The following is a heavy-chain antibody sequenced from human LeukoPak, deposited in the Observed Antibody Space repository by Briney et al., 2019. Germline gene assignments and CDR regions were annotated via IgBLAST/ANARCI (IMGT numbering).Heavy chain of an antibody. CDR2: IYYSGKT. J-gene: IGHJ4*02. D-gene: IGHD5-18*01. Sequence: PSETLSLTCTVSGGSISSSSYYWGWIRQPPGKGLEWIGSIYYSGKTYYNASLKSRVTISVDKSKNQFSLKLSSVTAADTAVYYCASRGNGYSYGYGCLVYWGQGTLVTVSS. CDR1: GGSISSSSYY. CDR3: ASRGNGYSYGYGCLVY. V-gene: IGHV4-39*07.